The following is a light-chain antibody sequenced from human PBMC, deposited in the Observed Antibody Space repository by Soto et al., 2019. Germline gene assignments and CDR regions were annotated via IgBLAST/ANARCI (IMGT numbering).Light chain of an antibody. J-gene: IGLJ2*01. Sequence: QSALTQPASVSGSPGQSITISCPGTSSDVGGYNYVSWYQQHPGKAPKLMIYEVTNRPSGVSYRFSGSKSGNTASLTISGLQAEDEADYDCTSYTGSSTLLLFGGGTKLTVL. V-gene: IGLV2-14*01. CDR2: EVT. CDR1: SSDVGGYNY. CDR3: TSYTGSSTLLL.